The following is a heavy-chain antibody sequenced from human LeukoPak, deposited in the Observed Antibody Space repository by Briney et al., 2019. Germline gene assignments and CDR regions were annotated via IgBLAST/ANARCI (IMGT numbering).Heavy chain of an antibody. J-gene: IGHJ4*02. Sequence: SETLSLTCTVSGGSISSYYWSWIRQPPGKGLEWIGYIHYSGSTNYNPSLKSRVTISVDTSKNQFSLKLSSVTAADTAVYYCARLHYYGSGSYGGRYFDYWGQGTLVTVCS. CDR2: IHYSGST. V-gene: IGHV4-59*08. D-gene: IGHD3-10*01. CDR1: GGSISSYY. CDR3: ARLHYYGSGSYGGRYFDY.